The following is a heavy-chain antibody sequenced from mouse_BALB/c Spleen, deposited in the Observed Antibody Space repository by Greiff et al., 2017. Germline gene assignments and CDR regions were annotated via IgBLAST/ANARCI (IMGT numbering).Heavy chain of an antibody. CDR3: ARPNHYGSRYYAMDY. Sequence: VMLVESGPGLVAPSQSLSITCTVSGFSLTSYGVHWVRQSPGKGLEWLGVIWSGGSTDYNAAFISRLSISKDNSKSQVFFKMNSLQADDTAIYYCARPNHYGSRYYAMDYWGQGTSVTVSS. CDR2: IWSGGST. CDR1: GFSLTSYG. V-gene: IGHV2-4-1*01. D-gene: IGHD1-1*01. J-gene: IGHJ4*01.